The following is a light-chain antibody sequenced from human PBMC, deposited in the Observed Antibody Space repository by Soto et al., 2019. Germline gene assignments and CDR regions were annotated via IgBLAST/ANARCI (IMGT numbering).Light chain of an antibody. CDR2: DAS. CDR3: QQRSNWPGT. Sequence: EIVLTQSPATLSLSPGERAILSCRASQSVGTYLAWYQQKPGQAPRLLIYDASNRATGIPARFGGSGSGTDFTLTINSLEPEDFAVDYCQQRSNWPGTVGPGTKVDIK. V-gene: IGKV3-11*01. CDR1: QSVGTY. J-gene: IGKJ3*01.